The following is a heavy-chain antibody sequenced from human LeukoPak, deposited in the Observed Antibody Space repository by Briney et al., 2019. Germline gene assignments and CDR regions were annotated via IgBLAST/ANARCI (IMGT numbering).Heavy chain of an antibody. CDR3: ARDLGVVRATVSLDY. CDR2: ISSSSSTI. J-gene: IGHJ4*02. CDR1: GFTFSTFG. V-gene: IGHV3-48*01. D-gene: IGHD3-16*01. Sequence: GGSLRLSCAASGFTFSTFGMNWVRQAPGKGLEWVSYISSSSSTIYYADSVKGRFTISRDNAKNSLYLQMNSLRAEDTAVYYCARDLGVVRATVSLDYWGQGTLVTVSS.